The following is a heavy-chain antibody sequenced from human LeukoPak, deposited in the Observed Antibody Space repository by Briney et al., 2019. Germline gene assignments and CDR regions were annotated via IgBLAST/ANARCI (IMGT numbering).Heavy chain of an antibody. CDR1: GFTFSSYS. CDR3: ASVFDYSNYVFGMDV. V-gene: IGHV3-21*01. Sequence: PGGSLRLSCAASGFTFSSYSMNWVRQAPGKGLEWVSSISSSSSYIYYADSVKGRFTISRDNAKKSLYLQMNSLRAEDTAVYYCASVFDYSNYVFGMDVWGQGTTVTVSS. D-gene: IGHD4-11*01. J-gene: IGHJ6*02. CDR2: ISSSSSYI.